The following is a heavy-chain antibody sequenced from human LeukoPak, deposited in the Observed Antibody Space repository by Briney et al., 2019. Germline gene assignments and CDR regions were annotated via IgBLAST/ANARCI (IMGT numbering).Heavy chain of an antibody. CDR3: VGVEMATI. J-gene: IGHJ4*02. V-gene: IGHV4-59*11. CDR1: GGSISSHY. CDR2: IYYSGST. D-gene: IGHD5-24*01. Sequence: SETLSLTCTVSGGSISSHYWSWIRQPPGKGLEWIGYIYYSGSTNYNPSLKSRVTISVDTSKNQFSLKLSSVTAADTAVYYCVGVEMATIWGQGTLVTVSS.